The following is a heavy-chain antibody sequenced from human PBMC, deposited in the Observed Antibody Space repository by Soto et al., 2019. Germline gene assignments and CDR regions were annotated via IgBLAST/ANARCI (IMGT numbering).Heavy chain of an antibody. CDR3: TRDHYGRGFSSGAFDS. CDR1: GFTFGDYA. D-gene: IGHD5-18*01. J-gene: IGHJ4*02. V-gene: IGHV3-49*03. Sequence: GGSLRLSCSPSGFTFGDYAMHWFRQAPGKGLEWVGFIKSKAFGGTPEYAASVKGRFTISRDDSMSIAYLQMSSLKSDDTAVYYCTRDHYGRGFSSGAFDSWGQGT. CDR2: IKSKAFGGTP.